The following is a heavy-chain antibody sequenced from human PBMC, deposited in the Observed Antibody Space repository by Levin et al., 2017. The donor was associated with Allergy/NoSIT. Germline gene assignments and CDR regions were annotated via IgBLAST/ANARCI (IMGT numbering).Heavy chain of an antibody. J-gene: IGHJ3*02. D-gene: IGHD3-10*01. Sequence: GGSLRLSCAASGFTFDDFAMHWVRQGPGKGLEWVSGISWNSGTIGYADSVKGRFTISRDNAKNSLYLQMNSLRAEDTALYYCAKSRGTRVSMAPAFDIWGQGTMVTVSS. CDR2: ISWNSGTI. CDR1: GFTFDDFA. CDR3: AKSRGTRVSMAPAFDI. V-gene: IGHV3-9*01.